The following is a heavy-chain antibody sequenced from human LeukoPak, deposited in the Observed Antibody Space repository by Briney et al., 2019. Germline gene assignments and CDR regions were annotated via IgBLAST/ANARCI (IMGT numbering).Heavy chain of an antibody. CDR1: GFTFSRYA. CDR2: ITSNGGST. J-gene: IGHJ4*02. D-gene: IGHD5-18*01. V-gene: IGHV3-64D*06. Sequence: GGSLRLSCSASGFTFSRYAMHWVRQAPGKGLEYVSAITSNGGSTYYADSVKGRFTISRDNSKNTLYLQMSSLRAEDTAVYYCVKGITAMVPFFDYWGQGILVTVSS. CDR3: VKGITAMVPFFDY.